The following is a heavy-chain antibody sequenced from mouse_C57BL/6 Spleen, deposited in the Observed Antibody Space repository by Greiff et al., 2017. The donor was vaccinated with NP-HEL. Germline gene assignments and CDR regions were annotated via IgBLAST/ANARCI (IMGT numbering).Heavy chain of an antibody. J-gene: IGHJ2*01. D-gene: IGHD1-1*01. V-gene: IGHV1-55*01. Sequence: QVQLQQPGAELVKPGASVKMSCKASGYGFTSYWITWVKQRPGQGLEWIGDIYPGSGGTNYNEKFKSKATLTVDTSSSTAYMQLSSLTSEDSAVYYCARSYYYGSSSPFDYWGQGTTLTVSS. CDR2: IYPGSGGT. CDR1: GYGFTSYW. CDR3: ARSYYYGSSSPFDY.